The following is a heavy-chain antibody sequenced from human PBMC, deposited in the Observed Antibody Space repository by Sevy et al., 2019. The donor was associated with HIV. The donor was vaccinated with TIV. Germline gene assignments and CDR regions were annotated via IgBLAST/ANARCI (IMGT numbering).Heavy chain of an antibody. J-gene: IGHJ4*02. D-gene: IGHD3-10*02. CDR1: GFTFQTFG. CDR3: TKESLRGTYIRGDFDH. Sequence: GGSLRLSCSAFGFTFQTFGMHWVRQAPGKGPEWLAVISYDGSGQNYAYSVKGRFTISRDNSKNLLFLQMNSLLPNDTAVYFCTKESLRGTYIRGDFDHWGQGTLVTVSS. V-gene: IGHV3-30*18. CDR2: ISYDGSGQ.